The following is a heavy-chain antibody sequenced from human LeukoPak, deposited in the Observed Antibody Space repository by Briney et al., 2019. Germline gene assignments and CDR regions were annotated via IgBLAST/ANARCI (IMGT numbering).Heavy chain of an antibody. CDR3: ARCSGDSWLGYWYFDL. V-gene: IGHV4-59*07. J-gene: IGHJ2*01. Sequence: NPSDTLSLICTVSGGSISSYYWSWIRQPPGKGLEWIGYIYYSGSTNYNPSLKSRVTISVDTSKNQFSLKLSSVTAADTAVYYCARCSGDSWLGYWYFDLWGRGTLVTVSS. CDR1: GGSISSYY. CDR2: IYYSGST. D-gene: IGHD5-18*01.